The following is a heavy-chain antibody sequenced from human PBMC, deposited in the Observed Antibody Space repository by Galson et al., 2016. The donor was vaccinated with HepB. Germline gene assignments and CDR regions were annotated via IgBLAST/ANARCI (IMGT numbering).Heavy chain of an antibody. Sequence: SLRLSCAASGFTFSRFGMHWVRQAPGMGLEWVAVISYDGSYRYYIDSVKGRFTVSRDNSKNTLYVQMNSLRAEDTAVYYCARDSGTPPPRRGPSSGYWGQGTLVTVSS. V-gene: IGHV3-30*04. J-gene: IGHJ4*02. CDR3: ARDSGTPPPRRGPSSGY. D-gene: IGHD1-26*01. CDR1: GFTFSRFG. CDR2: ISYDGSYR.